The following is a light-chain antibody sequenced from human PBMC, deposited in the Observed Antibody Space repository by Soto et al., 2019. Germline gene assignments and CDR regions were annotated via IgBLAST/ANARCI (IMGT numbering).Light chain of an antibody. Sequence: QSVLTQPRSVSAAPGQKVTISGSGRSSNIGNNYVFWYQQLPGTAPKLLIYDNDKRPSGIPDRFSGSKSGTSATLGITGLQTGDQADYYCATWDRSLSVGVFGGGTKLTVL. CDR3: ATWDRSLSVGV. CDR1: SSNIGNNY. V-gene: IGLV1-51*01. CDR2: DND. J-gene: IGLJ2*01.